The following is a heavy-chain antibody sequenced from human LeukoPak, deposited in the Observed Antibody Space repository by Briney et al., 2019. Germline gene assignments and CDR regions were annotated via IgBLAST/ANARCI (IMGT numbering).Heavy chain of an antibody. CDR3: ARAIRNQAYYYFDY. J-gene: IGHJ4*02. CDR1: GGSISSSSYY. D-gene: IGHD1-26*01. V-gene: IGHV4-61*02. Sequence: PSETLSLTCTVSGGSISSSSYYWGWIRQPAGKGLEWIGRIYTSGSTNYNPSLKSRVTISVDTSKNQFSLKLSSVTAADTAVYYCARAIRNQAYYYFDYWGQGTLVTVSS. CDR2: IYTSGST.